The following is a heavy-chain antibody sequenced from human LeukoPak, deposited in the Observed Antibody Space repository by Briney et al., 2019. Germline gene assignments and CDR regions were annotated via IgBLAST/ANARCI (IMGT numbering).Heavy chain of an antibody. CDR2: ISSDGSIK. D-gene: IGHD3-3*01. Sequence: GGSLRLSCTASKFTFSHYGMQWVRQAPGKGLEWVAVISSDGSIKAYADSVKGRFTLPRDNSINTVDLQMNSLRAEDTAVYYCVKEYHSRGFGAYFDYWGQGTLVTVSS. J-gene: IGHJ4*02. V-gene: IGHV3-30*18. CDR3: VKEYHSRGFGAYFDY. CDR1: KFTFSHYG.